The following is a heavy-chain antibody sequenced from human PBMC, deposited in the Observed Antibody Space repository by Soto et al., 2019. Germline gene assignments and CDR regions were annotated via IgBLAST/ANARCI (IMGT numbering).Heavy chain of an antibody. V-gene: IGHV4-59*01. CDR3: ARGPGSSWYSPYYYGMDV. Sequence: PSETLSLTCTVSGGSISSYYWSWIRQPPGKGLEWIGYIYYSGSTNYNPSLKSRVTISVDTSKNQFSLKLSSVTAADTAVYYCARGPGSSWYSPYYYGMDVWGQGTTVTVSS. CDR2: IYYSGST. D-gene: IGHD6-13*01. J-gene: IGHJ6*02. CDR1: GGSISSYY.